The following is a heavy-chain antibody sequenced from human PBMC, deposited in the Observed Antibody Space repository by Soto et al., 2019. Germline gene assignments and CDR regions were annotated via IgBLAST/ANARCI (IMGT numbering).Heavy chain of an antibody. CDR3: ARQPKDAFDI. J-gene: IGHJ3*02. CDR1: GGSISISSYY. V-gene: IGHV4-39*01. CDR2: IYYSGST. Sequence: PSETLSLTCTVSGGSISISSYYWGWIRQPPGKGLEWIGSIYYSGSTYYNPSLKSRVTISVDTSKNQFSLKLSSVTAADTAVYYCARQPKDAFDIWGQGTMVTVSS.